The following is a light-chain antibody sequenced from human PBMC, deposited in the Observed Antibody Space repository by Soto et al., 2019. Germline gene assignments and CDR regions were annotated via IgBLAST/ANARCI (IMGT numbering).Light chain of an antibody. CDR3: QQSYSRPRT. CDR1: QSISSY. CDR2: TTS. J-gene: IGKJ1*01. V-gene: IGKV1-39*01. Sequence: DIQMTQSPSSLSAYVGDRVTITCRASQSISSYLNWYQQKPGKAPNLLIYTTSSLESGVPSRFSGSGSGTDFTLTISSLQPDDFATYFCQQSYSRPRTFGQGTKVEI.